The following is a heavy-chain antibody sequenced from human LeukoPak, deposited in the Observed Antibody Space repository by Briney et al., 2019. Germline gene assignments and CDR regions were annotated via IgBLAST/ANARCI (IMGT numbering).Heavy chain of an antibody. CDR2: ISAYSGNT. CDR1: GYTFTNYG. V-gene: IGHV1-18*01. J-gene: IGHJ4*02. CDR3: ARAPDDYDFWSGPFDY. D-gene: IGHD3-3*01. Sequence: GASVKVSCKASGYTFTNYGISWVRQAPGQGLEWMGWISAYSGNTNYAQNLQGRDTMTTDTSTSTAYMELRSLRSDDTAVYYCARAPDDYDFWSGPFDYWGRGTLVTVSS.